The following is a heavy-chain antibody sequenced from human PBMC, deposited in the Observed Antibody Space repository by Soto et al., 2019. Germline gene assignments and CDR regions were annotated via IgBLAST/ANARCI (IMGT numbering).Heavy chain of an antibody. V-gene: IGHV4-30-4*01. Sequence: SETLSLTCTVSGGSISSGDYYWSWIRQPPGKGLEWIGYIYYSGSTYYNPSLKSRVTISVDTSKNQFSLKLSSVTAADTAVYYCARDQGLDSSSWYYWFDTWGQGTLVTVSS. CDR2: IYYSGST. D-gene: IGHD6-13*01. J-gene: IGHJ5*02. CDR1: GGSISSGDYY. CDR3: ARDQGLDSSSWYYWFDT.